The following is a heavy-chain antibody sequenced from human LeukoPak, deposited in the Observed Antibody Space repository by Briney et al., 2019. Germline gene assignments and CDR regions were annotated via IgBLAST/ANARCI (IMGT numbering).Heavy chain of an antibody. Sequence: PGRSLRLSCAASGFTFSSYGMHWVRQAPGKGLEWVAVIWYDGSNKYYADSVKGRFTISRDNSKNTLYLQMNSLRAEDTAVYYCAKGHVLRYFDLDYWGQGTLVTVSS. CDR3: AKGHVLRYFDLDY. CDR1: GFTFSSYG. V-gene: IGHV3-33*06. J-gene: IGHJ4*02. CDR2: IWYDGSNK. D-gene: IGHD3-9*01.